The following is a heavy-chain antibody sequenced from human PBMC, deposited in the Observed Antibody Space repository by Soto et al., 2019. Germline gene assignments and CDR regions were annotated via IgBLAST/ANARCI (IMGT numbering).Heavy chain of an antibody. CDR2: ISGSGGST. Sequence: TGGSLRLSCAGSGFTFSSYAMSWVRQAPGKGLEWVSAISGSGGSTYYADSVKGRFTISRDNSKNTLYLQMNSLRAEDTAVYYCAKAGTQWLVRDYFDYWGQGTLVTVSS. V-gene: IGHV3-23*01. J-gene: IGHJ4*02. CDR1: GFTFSSYA. D-gene: IGHD6-19*01. CDR3: AKAGTQWLVRDYFDY.